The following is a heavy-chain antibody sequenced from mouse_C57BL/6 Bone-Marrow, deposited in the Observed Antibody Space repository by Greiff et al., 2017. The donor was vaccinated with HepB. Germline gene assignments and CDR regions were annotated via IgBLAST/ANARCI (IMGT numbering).Heavy chain of an antibody. CDR1: GYTFTSYW. CDR2: IYPGNSDT. J-gene: IGHJ2*01. CDR3: TWAYYGSSSYYFDY. Sequence: VQLQQSGPVLARPGASVKMSCKTSGYTFTSYWMHWVKQRPGQGLEWIGAIYPGNSDTSYNQKFKGKAKLTAVTSASTAYMELSSLTNEDSAVYYCTWAYYGSSSYYFDYWGQGTTLTVSS. V-gene: IGHV1-5*01. D-gene: IGHD1-1*01.